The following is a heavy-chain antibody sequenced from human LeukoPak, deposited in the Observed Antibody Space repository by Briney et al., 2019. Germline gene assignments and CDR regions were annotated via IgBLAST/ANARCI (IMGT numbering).Heavy chain of an antibody. V-gene: IGHV4-31*03. J-gene: IGHJ6*04. CDR3: ASATSDYYGSGSYYKFPYYYYGMDV. Sequence: SETLSLTCTVSGGFIGRGGYYWGWIRQHPGKGLEWVGYIYYSGSTYYNPSLKSRVTISVYTSKNQFSLELSSVTAADTAVYYCASATSDYYGSGSYYKFPYYYYGMDVWGKGTTVTVSS. CDR2: IYYSGST. D-gene: IGHD3-10*01. CDR1: GGFIGRGGYY.